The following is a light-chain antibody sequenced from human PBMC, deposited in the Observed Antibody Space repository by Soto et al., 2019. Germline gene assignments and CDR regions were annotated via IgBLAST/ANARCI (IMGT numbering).Light chain of an antibody. Sequence: SYELTQTSSVSVSPGQTARITCSGDVLAKKFSRWFQQKPGQAPVVVIYKDSERPSGIPERFSGSRSGTTVTLTISGAQVEDEADYYCYSATAADNSGVFGGGTKLTVL. CDR2: KDS. CDR1: VLAKKF. V-gene: IGLV3-27*01. J-gene: IGLJ3*02. CDR3: YSATAADNSGV.